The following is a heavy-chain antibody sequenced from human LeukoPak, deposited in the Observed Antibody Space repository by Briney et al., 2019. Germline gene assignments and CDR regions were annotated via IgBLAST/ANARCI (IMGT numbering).Heavy chain of an antibody. CDR1: GGTFSSYA. Sequence: SVKVSCKASGGTFSSYAISWVRQAPGQGLEWMGGIIPIFGAANYAQKFQGRVTITADKSTSTAYMELSSLRSEDTAVYYCARDHRGIAADWFDPWGQGTLVSVSS. J-gene: IGHJ5*02. CDR2: IIPIFGAA. CDR3: ARDHRGIAADWFDP. V-gene: IGHV1-69*06. D-gene: IGHD6-13*01.